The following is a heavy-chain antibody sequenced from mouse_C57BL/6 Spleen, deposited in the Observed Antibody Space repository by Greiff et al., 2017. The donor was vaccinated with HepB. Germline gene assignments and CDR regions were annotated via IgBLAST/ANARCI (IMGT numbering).Heavy chain of an antibody. V-gene: IGHV5-16*01. CDR2: INYDGSST. Sequence: VQLKESEGGLVQPGSSMKLSCTASGFTFSDYYMAWVRQVPEKGLEWVANINYDGSSTYYLDSLKSRFIISRDNAKNILYMQMSSLKSEDTATYCCARALYDGYYESFDYWGQGTTLTVSS. CDR3: ARALYDGYYESFDY. D-gene: IGHD2-3*01. J-gene: IGHJ2*01. CDR1: GFTFSDYY.